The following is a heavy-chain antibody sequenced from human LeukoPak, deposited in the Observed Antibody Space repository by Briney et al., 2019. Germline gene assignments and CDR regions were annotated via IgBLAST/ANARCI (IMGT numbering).Heavy chain of an antibody. D-gene: IGHD3-10*01. CDR3: ARAPGGWFGELLFPYYFDY. Sequence: KSSETLSLTCTVSGGSISSGGYYWSWIRQHPGKCLEWIGYIYYSGSTYYNPSLKSRVTISVDTSKNQFSLKLSSVTAADTAVYYCARAPGGWFGELLFPYYFDYWGQGTLVTVSS. V-gene: IGHV4-31*03. CDR2: IYYSGST. CDR1: GGSISSGGYY. J-gene: IGHJ4*02.